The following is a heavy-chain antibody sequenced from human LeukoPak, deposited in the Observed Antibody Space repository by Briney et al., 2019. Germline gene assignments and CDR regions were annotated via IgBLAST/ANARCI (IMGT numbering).Heavy chain of an antibody. CDR2: INPSGGST. D-gene: IGHD6-13*01. CDR1: GYTFTSYY. Sequence: GASVKVSCKASGYTFTSYYMHWVRQAPGQGLEWMGIINPSGGSTSYAQKFQGRVTMTRDTSTSTVYMELSSLRSEDTAVYYCARDSLHRQQQNWFDPWGQGTLVTVSS. J-gene: IGHJ5*02. CDR3: ARDSLHRQQQNWFDP. V-gene: IGHV1-46*01.